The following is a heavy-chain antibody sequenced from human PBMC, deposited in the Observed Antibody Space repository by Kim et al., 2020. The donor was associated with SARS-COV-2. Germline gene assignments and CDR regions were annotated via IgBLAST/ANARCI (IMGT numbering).Heavy chain of an antibody. Sequence: SETLSLTCAVYGGSFSGYYWSWIRQPPGKGLEWIGEINHSGSTNYNPSLKSRVTISVDTSKNQFSLKLSSVTAADTAVYYCARGRPDYDILTGYYIGRYYYYGMDVWGQGTTVTVSS. CDR3: ARGRPDYDILTGYYIGRYYYYGMDV. V-gene: IGHV4-34*01. D-gene: IGHD3-9*01. J-gene: IGHJ6*02. CDR1: GGSFSGYY. CDR2: INHSGST.